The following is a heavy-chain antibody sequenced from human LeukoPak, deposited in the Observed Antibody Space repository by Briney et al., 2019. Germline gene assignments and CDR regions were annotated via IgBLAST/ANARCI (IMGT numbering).Heavy chain of an antibody. CDR2: FDSEDGTT. CDR1: GYTRGEFA. CDR3: TRGASMNRGIIIYYFDY. D-gene: IGHD3-10*01. J-gene: IGHJ4*02. V-gene: IGHV1-24*01. Sequence: AAVKLASKGSGYTRGEFAVRWVRQTDRKGLDFMGGFDSEDGTTIYAQKFQGRVTMTEDTSTDTAYMELSSLTSEDAAIYYCTRGASMNRGIIIYYFDYWGQGTLVTVSS.